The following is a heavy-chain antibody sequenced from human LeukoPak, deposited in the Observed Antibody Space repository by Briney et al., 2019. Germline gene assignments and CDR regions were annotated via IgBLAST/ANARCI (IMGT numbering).Heavy chain of an antibody. J-gene: IGHJ6*02. CDR1: GFTFSSYA. Sequence: GGSLRLSCAASGFTFSSYAMSWVRQAPGKGLEWVSAISGSGGSTYYADSVKGRFTISRDNSKNTLYLQMNSLRAEDTAVYYCAKNSGYDHSDYYGMDVWGQGTTVTVSS. D-gene: IGHD5-12*01. CDR3: AKNSGYDHSDYYGMDV. CDR2: ISGSGGST. V-gene: IGHV3-23*01.